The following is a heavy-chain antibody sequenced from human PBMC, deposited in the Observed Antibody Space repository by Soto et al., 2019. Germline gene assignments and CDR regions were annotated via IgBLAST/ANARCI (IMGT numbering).Heavy chain of an antibody. CDR2: IYYSGST. CDR3: ARRVFP. CDR1: GGSISSGGYY. Sequence: SETLSLTCTVSGGSISSGGYYWSWIRQHPGKGLEWIGYIYYSGSTYYNPSLKSRVTISVDTSKNPFSLKLRSVTSPDTSLYYCARRVFPWGQGTLVTVSS. J-gene: IGHJ5*02. V-gene: IGHV4-31*03.